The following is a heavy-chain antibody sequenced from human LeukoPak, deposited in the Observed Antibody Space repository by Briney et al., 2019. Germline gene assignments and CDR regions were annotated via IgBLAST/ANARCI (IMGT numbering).Heavy chain of an antibody. J-gene: IGHJ6*03. D-gene: IGHD6-19*01. CDR1: GFTFSSYW. Sequence: GGSLRLSCAASGFTFSSYWMHWVRQAPGKGLVWVSRINSDGSSTSYADSVKGRFTISRDNSKNTLYLQMNSLRAEDTAVYYCARVVRVSEYYYYYYYMDVWGKGTTVTISS. CDR2: INSDGSST. CDR3: ARVVRVSEYYYYYYYMDV. V-gene: IGHV3-74*01.